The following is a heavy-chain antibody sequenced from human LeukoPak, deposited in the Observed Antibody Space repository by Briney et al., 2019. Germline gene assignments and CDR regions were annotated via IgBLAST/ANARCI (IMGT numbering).Heavy chain of an antibody. Sequence: PGGSLRLSCAASGFTFSSYGMHWVRQAPGKGLEWVAFIRYDGSNKYYADSVKGRFTISRDNSKNTLYLQMNSLRAEDTAVYYCAKELGFRYLDWSSYYYGMDVWGQGTTVTVSS. J-gene: IGHJ6*02. V-gene: IGHV3-30*02. CDR3: AKELGFRYLDWSSYYYGMDV. CDR2: IRYDGSNK. CDR1: GFTFSSYG. D-gene: IGHD3-9*01.